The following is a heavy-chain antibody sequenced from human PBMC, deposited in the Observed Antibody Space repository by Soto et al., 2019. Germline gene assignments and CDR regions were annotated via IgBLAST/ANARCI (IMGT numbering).Heavy chain of an antibody. CDR1: GFTFSSYS. D-gene: IGHD3-10*01. CDR2: ISSSSSYI. J-gene: IGHJ6*03. V-gene: IGHV3-21*01. CDR3: ARDVVVPGHNYYYYYMDV. Sequence: GGSLRLSCAASGFTFSSYSMNWVRQAPGKGLEWVSSISSSSSYIYYADSVKGRFTISRDNAKNSLYLQMNSLRAEDTAVYYCARDVVVPGHNYYYYYMDVWGKGTTVTVSS.